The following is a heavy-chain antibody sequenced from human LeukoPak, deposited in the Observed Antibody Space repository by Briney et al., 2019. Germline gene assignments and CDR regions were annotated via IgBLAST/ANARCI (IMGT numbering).Heavy chain of an antibody. CDR2: ISGDGGST. V-gene: IGHV3-43*02. CDR3: AKVAYSSSWYYYYYYMDV. D-gene: IGHD6-13*01. CDR1: GFIFDDYA. Sequence: GGSLRLSCAASGFIFDDYAMHWVRQAPGKGLEWVSLISGDGGSTYYADSVKGRFTISRDNSKNSLYLQMNSLRTEDTALYYCAKVAYSSSWYYYYYYMDVWGKGTTVTVSS. J-gene: IGHJ6*03.